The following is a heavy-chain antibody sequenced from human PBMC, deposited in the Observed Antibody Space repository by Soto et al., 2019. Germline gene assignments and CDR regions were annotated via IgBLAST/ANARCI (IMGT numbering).Heavy chain of an antibody. J-gene: IGHJ4*02. V-gene: IGHV3-23*01. CDR2: ISGTAHAT. Sequence: EVQLLESGGGLVQPGGSLRISCAASGFDFSNYGMSWVRQAPGKGLEWVSAISGTAHATYYAASVKGRFTISRDNSKNTLYLQINSLRVEDTAVYFCVKDAPQPFSDWGQGTLVTVSS. D-gene: IGHD3-3*02. CDR1: GFDFSNYG. CDR3: VKDAPQPFSD.